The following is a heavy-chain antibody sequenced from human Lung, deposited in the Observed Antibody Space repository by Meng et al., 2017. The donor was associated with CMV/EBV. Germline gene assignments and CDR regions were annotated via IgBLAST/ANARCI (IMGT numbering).Heavy chain of an antibody. V-gene: IGHV3-21*01. D-gene: IGHD6-13*01. J-gene: IGHJ4*01. CDR2: ISSSSSYI. Sequence: GESXKISCAASGFTFSRYSMNWVRQAPGKGLEWVSSISSSSSYIYYADSVKGRFTISRDNAKNSLYLQMNSLRAEDTAVYYCSRGSSSSWYEGSYCFDYWGQGXLVTVSS. CDR1: GFTFSRYS. CDR3: SRGSSSSWYEGSYCFDY.